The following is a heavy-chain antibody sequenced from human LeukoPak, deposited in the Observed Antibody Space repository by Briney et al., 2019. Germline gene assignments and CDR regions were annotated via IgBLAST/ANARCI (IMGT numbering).Heavy chain of an antibody. V-gene: IGHV3-7*01. D-gene: IGHD6-13*01. Sequence: GGSLRLSCAASGFTFSSYWMSWVRQAPGKGLEWVANIKQDGSEKYYVDSVKGRFTISRDNAKNSLYLQMNSLRAEDTAVYYCARDRGGGSSWFPNAFDIWGQGTMVTVSS. CDR1: GFTFSSYW. J-gene: IGHJ3*02. CDR2: IKQDGSEK. CDR3: ARDRGGGSSWFPNAFDI.